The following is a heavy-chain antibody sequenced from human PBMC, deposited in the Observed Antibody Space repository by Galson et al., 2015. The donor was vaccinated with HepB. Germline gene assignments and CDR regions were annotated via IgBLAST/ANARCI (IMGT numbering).Heavy chain of an antibody. Sequence: ETLSLTCTVSGGSISSSSYYWGWIRQPPGKGLEWIGSIYYSGSTYYNPSLKSRVTISVDTSKNQFSLKLSSVTAADTAVYYCARHELEPNYEYNWFDPWGQGTLVTVSS. J-gene: IGHJ5*02. V-gene: IGHV4-39*01. CDR3: ARHELEPNYEYNWFDP. CDR1: GGSISSSSYY. D-gene: IGHD1-1*01. CDR2: IYYSGST.